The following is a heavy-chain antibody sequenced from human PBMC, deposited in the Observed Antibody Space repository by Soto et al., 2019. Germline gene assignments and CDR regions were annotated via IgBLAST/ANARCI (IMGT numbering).Heavy chain of an antibody. D-gene: IGHD4-17*01. V-gene: IGHV4-59*01. Sequence: QVQLQESGPGLVMPSETLSLTCTVSGGSISSYYWSWIRQPPGKGLEWIEYIYYSGSTNYNPSLKSRVTISVDTSKNQFSLKLSSVTAADTAVYYCARGYGDYDGLYFDLWGRGTLVTVSS. CDR1: GGSISSYY. J-gene: IGHJ2*01. CDR3: ARGYGDYDGLYFDL. CDR2: IYYSGST.